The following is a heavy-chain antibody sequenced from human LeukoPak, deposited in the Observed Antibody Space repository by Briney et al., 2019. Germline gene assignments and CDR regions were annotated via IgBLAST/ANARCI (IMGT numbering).Heavy chain of an antibody. CDR1: GYTFSNYG. Sequence: ASVKVSCKASGYTFSNYGITWVRQAPGQGLEWMGWISTYNGDTNYAQKFQGRVTMTRDTSISTAYMELSRLRSDDTAVYYCARDRELLAMEGWFDPWGQGTLVTVSS. D-gene: IGHD1-26*01. J-gene: IGHJ5*02. CDR3: ARDRELLAMEGWFDP. CDR2: ISTYNGDT. V-gene: IGHV1-18*01.